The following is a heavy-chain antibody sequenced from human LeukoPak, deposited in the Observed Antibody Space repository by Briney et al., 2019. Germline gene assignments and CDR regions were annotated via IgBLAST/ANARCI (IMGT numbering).Heavy chain of an antibody. CDR2: INPDSGDA. CDR1: GYTFTSHD. V-gene: IGHV1-8*01. CDR3: TRGWDH. J-gene: IGHJ4*02. Sequence: ASVKISCKASGYTFTSHDINWVRQASGQGLEWMGYINPDSGDAGYAWEFQGRLTVTRDNSITTAYMELDSLTAADTAVYYCTRGWDHWGLGTLVTVSS.